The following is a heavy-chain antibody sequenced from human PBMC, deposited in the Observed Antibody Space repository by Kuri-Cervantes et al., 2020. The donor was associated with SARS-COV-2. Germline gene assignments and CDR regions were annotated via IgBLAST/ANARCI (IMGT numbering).Heavy chain of an antibody. CDR1: GSSISSSSYY. CDR2: IYYSGST. D-gene: IGHD3-10*01. CDR3: ARMYRAYYYGSNWFDP. J-gene: IGHJ5*02. V-gene: IGHV4-39*01. Sequence: GSLRLSCTVSGSSISSSSYYWGWIRQPPGKGLEWIGSIYYSGSTYYNPSLKSRVTISVDTSKNQFSLKLSSVTAADTAVYYCARMYRAYYYGSNWFDPWGQGTLVTVSS.